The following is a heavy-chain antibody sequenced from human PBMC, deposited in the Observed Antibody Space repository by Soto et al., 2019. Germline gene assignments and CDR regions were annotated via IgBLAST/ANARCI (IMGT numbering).Heavy chain of an antibody. CDR3: ARAAYYYDSSGYYYSKPPDY. CDR1: GGTFSSYA. D-gene: IGHD3-22*01. CDR2: IIPIFGTA. V-gene: IGHV1-69*01. J-gene: IGHJ4*02. Sequence: QVQLVQSGAEVKKPGSSVKVSCKASGGTFSSYAISWVRQAPGQGLEWMGGIIPIFGTANYAQKFQGRVTITADEATSTAYMELSSLRCEDTAVYYCARAAYYYDSSGYYYSKPPDYWGQGTLVTVSS.